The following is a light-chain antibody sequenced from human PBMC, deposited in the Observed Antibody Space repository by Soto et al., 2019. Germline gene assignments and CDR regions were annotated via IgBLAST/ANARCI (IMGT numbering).Light chain of an antibody. J-gene: IGKJ1*01. Sequence: DIVMTQSPLSLPVTPGEPASISCRPSQSLVYSNGHNYLDWYQQKPGQTPQLXIYLGSTRASGVPDRFSGSGSGTDFTLNVSRVEAEGFGVYYCKQVVQPTWTFGQGTKVDNK. CDR1: QSLVYSNGHNY. V-gene: IGKV2-28*01. CDR2: LGS. CDR3: KQVVQPTWT.